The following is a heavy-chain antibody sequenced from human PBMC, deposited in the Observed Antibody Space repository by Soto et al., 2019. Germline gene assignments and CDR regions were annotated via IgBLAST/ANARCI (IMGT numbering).Heavy chain of an antibody. CDR3: ATPTPRRGAMITNINFDF. CDR1: GYTFTGYY. CDR2: INPNSGGT. D-gene: IGHD3-10*01. V-gene: IGHV1-2*02. Sequence: SVKVSCKASGYTFTGYYMHWVRQAPGQGLEWVGWINPNSGGTTYAQKFQGRVTMTRDTSISTAYMELSRLRSDDTAVYYCATPTPRRGAMITNINFDFWGQGTPVTVSS. J-gene: IGHJ4*02.